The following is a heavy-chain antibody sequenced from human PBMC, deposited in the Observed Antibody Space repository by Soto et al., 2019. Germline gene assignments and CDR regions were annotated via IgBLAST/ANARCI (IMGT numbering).Heavy chain of an antibody. Sequence: QVQLVESGGGVVQPGRSLRLSCAASGFTFSSYGMHWVRQAPGKGLEWVAVIWYDGSNKYYADSVKGRFTISRDNSKNTLYLQMNSLRAEDTAVYYCARARYGSGSYPDAFDIWGQGTMVTVSS. J-gene: IGHJ3*02. D-gene: IGHD3-10*01. V-gene: IGHV3-33*01. CDR1: GFTFSSYG. CDR2: IWYDGSNK. CDR3: ARARYGSGSYPDAFDI.